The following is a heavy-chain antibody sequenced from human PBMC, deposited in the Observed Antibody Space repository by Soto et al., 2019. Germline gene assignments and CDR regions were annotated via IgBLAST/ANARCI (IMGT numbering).Heavy chain of an antibody. Sequence: QVQLQESGPGLVKPSQTLSLTCTVSGGSISSGGYYWSWIRQHPGKGLELIGYIYYSGSTYYNPSLKSLVTISVDTSKYQFSLKLGSVSAADTAVYYCARDHGDLFLGAFDIWGQGTMVTVSS. D-gene: IGHD4-17*01. CDR3: ARDHGDLFLGAFDI. CDR1: GGSISSGGYY. J-gene: IGHJ3*02. V-gene: IGHV4-31*01. CDR2: IYYSGST.